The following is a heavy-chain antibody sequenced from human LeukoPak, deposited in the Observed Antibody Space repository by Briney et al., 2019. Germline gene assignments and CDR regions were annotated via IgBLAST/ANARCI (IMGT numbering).Heavy chain of an antibody. CDR3: ARGFQYYDFWSGYRYYYYMDV. CDR2: INHSGST. D-gene: IGHD3-3*01. V-gene: IGHV4-34*01. J-gene: IGHJ6*03. CDR1: GGSFSGYY. Sequence: PSETLSLTCAVYGGSFSGYYWSWIRQPPGKGLEWIGEINHSGSTNYNPSLKSRVTISVDTSKNQFSLKLSSVTAADTAVYYCARGFQYYDFWSGYRYYYYMDVWGKGTTVTVSS.